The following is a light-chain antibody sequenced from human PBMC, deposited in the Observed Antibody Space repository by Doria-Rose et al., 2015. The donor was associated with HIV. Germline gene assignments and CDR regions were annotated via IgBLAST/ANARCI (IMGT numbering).Light chain of an antibody. J-gene: IGKJ1*01. CDR1: QSLSSTY. CDR3: HQYGTSWT. V-gene: IGKV3-20*01. Sequence: TQSPGTLSLSPGERATLSCRASQSLSSTYLAWYQQKPGQAPSLLIYDGSTMATGIPDRFSASGSGTDFTLTIDRLEPEDFALYYCHQYGTSWTFGQGTKVEI. CDR2: DGS.